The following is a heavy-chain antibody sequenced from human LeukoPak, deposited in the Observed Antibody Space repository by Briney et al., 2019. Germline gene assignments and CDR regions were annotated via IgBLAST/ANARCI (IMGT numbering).Heavy chain of an antibody. D-gene: IGHD6-13*01. CDR1: GGSFSGYY. CDR3: ARGEASSWYRYNWFDP. V-gene: IGHV4-34*01. Sequence: SETLSLTCAVYGGSFSGYYRSWIRQPPGKGLEWIGEINHSGSTNYNPPLKSRVTISVDTSKNQFSLKLSSVTAADTAVYYCARGEASSWYRYNWFDPWGQGTLVTVSS. CDR2: INHSGST. J-gene: IGHJ5*02.